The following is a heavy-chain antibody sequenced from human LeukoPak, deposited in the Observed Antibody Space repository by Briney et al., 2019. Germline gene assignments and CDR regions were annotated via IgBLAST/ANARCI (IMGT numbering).Heavy chain of an antibody. V-gene: IGHV1-18*01. Sequence: ASVKVSCKTSGYTFTSYGISWVRQAPGQGLEWMGWISAYNGNTNYAQKLQGRVTMTTDTSTSTAYMELRSLRSDDTAVYYCARQDYYDSSGYYYYYYYMDVWGKGTTVIVSS. J-gene: IGHJ6*03. D-gene: IGHD3-22*01. CDR2: ISAYNGNT. CDR1: GYTFTSYG. CDR3: ARQDYYDSSGYYYYYYYMDV.